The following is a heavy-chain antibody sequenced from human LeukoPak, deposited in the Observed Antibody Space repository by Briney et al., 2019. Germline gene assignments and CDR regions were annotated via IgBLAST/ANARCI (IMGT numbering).Heavy chain of an antibody. J-gene: IGHJ6*02. V-gene: IGHV3-66*01. CDR3: AREDYADYYYYGMDV. CDR1: GFTVSSNY. D-gene: IGHD4-17*01. CDR2: IYSGGST. Sequence: GGSLRLSCAASGFTVSSNYMSWVRQAPGKGLEWVSVIYSGGSTYYADSVKGRFTISRDNSKNTLYLQMNSLRAEDTAVYYCAREDYADYYYYGMDVWGQGTTVTVSS.